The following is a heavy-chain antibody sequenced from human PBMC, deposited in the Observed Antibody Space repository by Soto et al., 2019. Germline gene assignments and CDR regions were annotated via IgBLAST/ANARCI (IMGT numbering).Heavy chain of an antibody. J-gene: IGHJ3*02. D-gene: IGHD1-26*01. CDR1: GFSITNYH. V-gene: IGHV1-46*01. Sequence: QVQLVQTGAEVKKPGASVRVSCKASGFSITNYHMHLVRQAPGQGLEWMGVITPIGGATTYALKSQGRVTMTEDMPTSNVHMDLSSLRSDDTAGYYCAPKIVGVISRSAALDIWGQGTMVTVSS. CDR2: ITPIGGAT. CDR3: APKIVGVISRSAALDI.